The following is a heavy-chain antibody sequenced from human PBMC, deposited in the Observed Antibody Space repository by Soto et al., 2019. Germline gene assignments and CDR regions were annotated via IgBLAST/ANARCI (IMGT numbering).Heavy chain of an antibody. Sequence: SQTLSLTCAISGDSVSRNSVAWNWIKKSPSRGLEWLGRTYYRSKWYNDYAVSVKSRITIKPDTTKNQFSLQLNSVTPEDTAVYYCARDSPGYGDNVLFDYWGQGTLVTVSS. CDR3: ARDSPGYGDNVLFDY. CDR1: GDSVSRNSVA. D-gene: IGHD4-17*01. CDR2: TYYRSKWYN. J-gene: IGHJ4*02. V-gene: IGHV6-1*01.